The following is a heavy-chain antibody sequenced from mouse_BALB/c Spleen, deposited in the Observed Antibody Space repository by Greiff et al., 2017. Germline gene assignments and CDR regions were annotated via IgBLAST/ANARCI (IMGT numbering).Heavy chain of an antibody. D-gene: IGHD1-1*01. CDR1: GYTFTSYY. CDR3: TRSGDYYGSSWFAY. V-gene: IGHV1S81*02. Sequence: VQLQQSGAELVKPGASVKLSCKASGYTFTSYYMYWVKQRPGQGLEWIGEINPSNGGTNFNEKFKSKATLTVDKSSSTAYMQLSSLTSEDSAVYYCTRSGDYYGSSWFAYWGQGTLVTVSA. CDR2: INPSNGGT. J-gene: IGHJ3*01.